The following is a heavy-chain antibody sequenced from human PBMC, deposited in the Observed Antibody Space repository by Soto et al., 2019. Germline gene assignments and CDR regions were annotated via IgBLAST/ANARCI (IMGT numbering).Heavy chain of an antibody. D-gene: IGHD6-25*01. CDR1: GDSISSYF. CDR2: IYDDVST. J-gene: IGHJ3*01. Sequence: SETLSLTCSVSGDSISSYFKNWIRQPPGKGLEWIGCIYDDVSTKYNPSLESRVTILLDTSKNEFSLRMRSVTSADTAVYYCVSSRDAFYGYACDVWGKENIVSVSS. V-gene: IGHV4-59*03. CDR3: VSSRDAFYGYACDV.